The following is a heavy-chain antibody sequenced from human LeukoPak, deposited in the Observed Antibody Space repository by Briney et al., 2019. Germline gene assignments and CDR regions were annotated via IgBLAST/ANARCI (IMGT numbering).Heavy chain of an antibody. CDR2: IIPILGIA. D-gene: IGHD2-2*01. CDR1: GGTFSSYT. V-gene: IGHV1-69*02. J-gene: IGHJ4*02. Sequence: SVKVSRKASGGTFSSYTISWVRQAPGQGLEWMGRIIPILGIANYAQKFQGRVTITADKSTSTAYMELSSLRSEDTAVYYCARSYCSSTSCYSDYWGQGTLVTVSS. CDR3: ARSYCSSTSCYSDY.